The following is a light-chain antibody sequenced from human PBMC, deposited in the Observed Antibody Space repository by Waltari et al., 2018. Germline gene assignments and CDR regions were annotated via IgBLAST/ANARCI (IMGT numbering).Light chain of an antibody. V-gene: IGLV2-14*01. Sequence: QSALTQPASVSGSPGQPITISCTGTSSDIGAYSYVSWYQQLPGRPPKLIIFDLTERPSVFSNRFSGSKSGNTASLTISGLQADDEADYYCCSYTGRATLICGGGTVLTVL. CDR2: DLT. J-gene: IGLJ2*01. CDR3: CSYTGRATLI. CDR1: SSDIGAYSY.